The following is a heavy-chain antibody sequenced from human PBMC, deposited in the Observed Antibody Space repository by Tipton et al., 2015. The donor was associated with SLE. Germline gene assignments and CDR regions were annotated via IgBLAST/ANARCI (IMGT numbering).Heavy chain of an antibody. CDR2: INHSGNT. J-gene: IGHJ2*01. V-gene: IGHV4-34*10. CDR1: GGSFSVHY. D-gene: IGHD4-11*01. Sequence: TLSLTCAIYGGSFSVHYWSWIRPPPGKGLEWIGEINHSGNTNYNPSLKSRVTMSVDTSKNHFSLKLISVTAADTAVYYCAREFLNPVTTVHYYFDLWGRGTLVTVSS. CDR3: AREFLNPVTTVHYYFDL.